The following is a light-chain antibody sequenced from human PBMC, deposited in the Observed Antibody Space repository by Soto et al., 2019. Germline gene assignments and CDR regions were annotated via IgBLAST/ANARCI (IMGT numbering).Light chain of an antibody. CDR2: SNA. Sequence: QSVLTQPPSASGTPGQTFTISWSGSGSNIGENAVNWYQHLPGTAPQLLIYSNALRPSGVPHRFSGSKSGTAGSLAISGLQSEDEAHYYCAAWDDSLKAMLFGGGTKLTVL. CDR1: GSNIGENA. V-gene: IGLV1-44*01. J-gene: IGLJ3*02. CDR3: AAWDDSLKAML.